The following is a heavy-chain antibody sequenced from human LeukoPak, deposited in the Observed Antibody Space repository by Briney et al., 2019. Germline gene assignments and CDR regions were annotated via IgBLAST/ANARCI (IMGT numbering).Heavy chain of an antibody. CDR2: ISTSSTFI. Sequence: GGSLRLSCAASGFSLSSYDMNWVRQAPGKGLEWVSSISTSSTFIYYTYSVKGRFTISRDNAKNSLYLQMNSLSAEDTAVYYCARADCSSSTCYLRSSWFDPWGEGTLVTVSS. CDR1: GFSLSSYD. CDR3: ARADCSSSTCYLRSSWFDP. V-gene: IGHV3-21*01. D-gene: IGHD2/OR15-2a*01. J-gene: IGHJ5*02.